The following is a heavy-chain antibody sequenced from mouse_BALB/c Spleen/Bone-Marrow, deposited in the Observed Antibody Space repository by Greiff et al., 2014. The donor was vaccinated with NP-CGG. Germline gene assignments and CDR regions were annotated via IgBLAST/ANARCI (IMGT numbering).Heavy chain of an antibody. J-gene: IGHJ4*01. V-gene: IGHV1S81*02. Sequence: VQLQQSGAALVKPGASVNLSCRASGFTFTTYWIHWVKQRPGQGLEWIGEINPNNGRTNYNERFKTKATLTVDKSSSTAYMQLSSLTSEDSAVYYCARGGRARAFWGQGTSVTVSS. CDR3: ARGGRARAF. D-gene: IGHD3-3*01. CDR2: INPNNGRT. CDR1: GFTFTTYW.